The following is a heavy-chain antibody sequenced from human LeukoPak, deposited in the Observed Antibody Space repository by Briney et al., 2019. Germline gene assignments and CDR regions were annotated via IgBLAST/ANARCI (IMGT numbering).Heavy chain of an antibody. J-gene: IGHJ4*02. D-gene: IGHD1-26*01. CDR2: ISSSGGTI. CDR3: ARTPYSGSYQAHY. CDR1: GFTFSDYE. Sequence: GGSLRLSCVGSGFTFSDYEMNWVRQAPGKGLEWVSYISSSGGTIYYADSVKGRFTISRDNAKSSLYLQMNGLRAEDTAVYYCARTPYSGSYQAHYWGQGALVTVSS. V-gene: IGHV3-48*03.